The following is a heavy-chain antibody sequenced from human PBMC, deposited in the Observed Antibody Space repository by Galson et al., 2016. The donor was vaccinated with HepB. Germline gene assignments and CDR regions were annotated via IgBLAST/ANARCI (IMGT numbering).Heavy chain of an antibody. D-gene: IGHD4-17*01. CDR1: GFTFSSYS. J-gene: IGHJ6*02. Sequence: SLRLSCAASGFTFSSYSMNWVRQAPGKGLEWVSSISRSSSYIYYADSLKGRFTISRDNAKNSLYLQMNSLRAEDTAVYYCARDFGDYFTPWYYYFGMDVWGQGTTVTVSS. V-gene: IGHV3-21*01. CDR2: ISRSSSYI. CDR3: ARDFGDYFTPWYYYFGMDV.